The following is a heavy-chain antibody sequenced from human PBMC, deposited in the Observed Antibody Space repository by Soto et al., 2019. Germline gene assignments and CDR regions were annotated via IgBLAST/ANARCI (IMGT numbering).Heavy chain of an antibody. Sequence: SLRLSCEASGFTFSSYWMSWVRQAPGKGLEWVANIKQDGSEKYYVDSVKGRFTISRDNARNSLYLQMNSLRAEDTAVYYCARGNGYTIFGVVITLGYMDVWGKGTTVTVSS. D-gene: IGHD3-3*01. CDR2: IKQDGSEK. CDR1: GFTFSSYW. J-gene: IGHJ6*03. V-gene: IGHV3-7*01. CDR3: ARGNGYTIFGVVITLGYMDV.